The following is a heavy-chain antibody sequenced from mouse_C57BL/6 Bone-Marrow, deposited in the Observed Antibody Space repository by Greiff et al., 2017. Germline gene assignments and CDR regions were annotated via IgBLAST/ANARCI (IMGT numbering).Heavy chain of an antibody. J-gene: IGHJ1*03. Sequence: EVKVVESGGDLVKPGGSLKLSCAASGFTFSSYGMSWVRQTPDKRLEWVATIISGGSYTYYPDSVKGRFTISRDNAKNTLYLHMSSLKSEDIAMYYCARRSVVATDFDVWGTGTTVTVSA. CDR2: IISGGSYT. CDR1: GFTFSSYG. D-gene: IGHD1-1*01. V-gene: IGHV5-6*02. CDR3: ARRSVVATDFDV.